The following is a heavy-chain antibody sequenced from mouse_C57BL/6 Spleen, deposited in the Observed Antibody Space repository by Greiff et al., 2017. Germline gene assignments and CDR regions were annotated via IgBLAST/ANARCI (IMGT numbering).Heavy chain of an antibody. CDR2: IDPSDSYT. D-gene: IGHD1-1*01. J-gene: IGHJ1*03. CDR1: GYTFTSYW. Sequence: QVQLQQPGAELVMPGASVKLSCKASGYTFTSYWMHWVKQRPGQGLEWIGEIDPSDSYTNYNQKFKGKSTLTVDKSSSTAYMQLSSLTSEDSAVYYCARRGGTTVVATSWYFDVWGTGTTVTVSS. V-gene: IGHV1-69*01. CDR3: ARRGGTTVVATSWYFDV.